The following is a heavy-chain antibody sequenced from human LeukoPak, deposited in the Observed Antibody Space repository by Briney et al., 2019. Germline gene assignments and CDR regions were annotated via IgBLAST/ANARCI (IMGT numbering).Heavy chain of an antibody. CDR2: INPYGTEK. CDR3: SGRDSSRSPTAY. Sequence: GGSLRLSCAAPGLTFTDFWMNWVRLAPGRGLEWLANINPYGTEKYYVDSVKGRFAISRDNAKNEVYLEMNSLRAEDTGVYYCSGRDSSRSPTAYWGQGALVSVSS. CDR1: GLTFTDFW. V-gene: IGHV3-7*01. D-gene: IGHD2-2*01. J-gene: IGHJ4*02.